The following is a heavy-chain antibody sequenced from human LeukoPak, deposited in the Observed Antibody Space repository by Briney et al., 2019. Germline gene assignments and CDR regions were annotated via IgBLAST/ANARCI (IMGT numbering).Heavy chain of an antibody. V-gene: IGHV4-38-2*02. J-gene: IGHJ6*03. CDR3: ARAGGYGNYYYYMDV. CDR2: IYQSGST. CDR1: GYSIRNGYN. Sequence: SETLSLTCTVSGYSIRNGYNWGWIRLSPGKGLEWLGSIYQSGSTYGNPSLKSRVTLSIDTSKNQLSLKLTSVTAADTAIYYCARAGGYGNYYYYMDVWGKGTTVTISS. D-gene: IGHD5-12*01.